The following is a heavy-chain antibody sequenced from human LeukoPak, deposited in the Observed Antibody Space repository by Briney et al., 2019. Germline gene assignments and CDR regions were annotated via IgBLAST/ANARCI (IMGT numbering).Heavy chain of an antibody. D-gene: IGHD2-15*01. J-gene: IGHJ4*02. CDR2: ISNNGGYT. CDR3: AKQLGYCSNGSCYFPY. V-gene: IGHV3-23*01. Sequence: GGSLRLSCAASGFTFSSSAMSWVRQAPGKGLEWVSAISNNGGYTYYADSVQGRFTISRDNSKSTLCLQMNSLRAGDTAVYYCAKQLGYCSNGSCYFPYWGQGTLVTVSS. CDR1: GFTFSSSA.